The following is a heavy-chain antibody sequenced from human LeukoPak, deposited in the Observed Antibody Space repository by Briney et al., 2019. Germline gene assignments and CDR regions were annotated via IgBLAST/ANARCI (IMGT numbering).Heavy chain of an antibody. D-gene: IGHD3-22*01. J-gene: IGHJ6*03. CDR3: ARDRALYDGSGGPYYYYYYMDV. CDR2: INPNSGGT. CDR1: GYTFTGYY. V-gene: IGHV1-2*02. Sequence: ASVKVSCKASGYTFTGYYMHWVRKAPGQGLEWMGWINPNSGGTNYAQKFQGRVTMTRDTSISTAYMELSRLRSDDTAVYYCARDRALYDGSGGPYYYYYYMDVWGKGTTVTVSS.